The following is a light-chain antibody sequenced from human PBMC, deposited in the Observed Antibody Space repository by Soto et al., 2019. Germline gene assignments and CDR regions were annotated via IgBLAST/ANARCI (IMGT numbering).Light chain of an antibody. V-gene: IGLV2-14*01. CDR3: SSYTSSNTVV. J-gene: IGLJ2*01. CDR1: SSDVGRYNY. Sequence: QSVLTQPASVSGSAGRSITISCTGTSSDVGRYNYVSWYQQQPGKAPKLMIYDVNYRPSGVSNRFSGSKSGNTASLTISGLQAEDECDYYCSSYTSSNTVVFGGGTKVTVL. CDR2: DVN.